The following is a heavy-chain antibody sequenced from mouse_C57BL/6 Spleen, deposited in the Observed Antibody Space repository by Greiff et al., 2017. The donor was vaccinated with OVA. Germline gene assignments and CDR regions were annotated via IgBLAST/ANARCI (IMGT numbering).Heavy chain of an antibody. Sequence: QVQLKQSGAELVRPGTSVKVSCKASGYAFTNYLIEWVKQSPVPCLESIRLLTPFSGCTNYNEKFKGKATLTADKSSSTAYMQLSSLTSEDSAVYFCARGAIYDYDRAYFDYWGQGTTLTVSS. CDR3: ARGAIYDYDRAYFDY. V-gene: IGHV1-54*01. D-gene: IGHD2-4*01. CDR2: LTPFSGCT. J-gene: IGHJ2*01. CDR1: GYAFTNYL.